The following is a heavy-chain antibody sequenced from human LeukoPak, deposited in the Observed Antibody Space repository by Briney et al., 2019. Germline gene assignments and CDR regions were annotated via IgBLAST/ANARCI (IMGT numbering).Heavy chain of an antibody. CDR2: IIPILGIA. D-gene: IGHD6-19*01. CDR3: ARSPAGHSSGWPIYFDY. CDR1: GGTFSSYA. J-gene: IGHJ4*02. V-gene: IGHV1-69*04. Sequence: GASVKVSCKASGGTFSSYAISWVRQAPGQGLEWMGRIIPILGIANYAQKFQGRVTITADESTSTAYMELSSLRSEDTAVYYCARSPAGHSSGWPIYFDYWGQGTLVTVSS.